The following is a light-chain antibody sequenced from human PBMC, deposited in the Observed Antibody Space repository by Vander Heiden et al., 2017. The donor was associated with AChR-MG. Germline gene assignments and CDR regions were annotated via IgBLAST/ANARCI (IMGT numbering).Light chain of an antibody. V-gene: IGKV3-20*01. J-gene: IGKJ4*01. CDR2: GAS. CDR3: QQYSSSPFT. Sequence: VLTQSPGTLSLSPGARASLSCRDSQRVSSSCLAWYQQKPGQAPRLLIHGASNRATGIPDRFSGSGSGTDFTLTISRLDPEDLAVYYCQQYSSSPFTFGGGTKVEIK. CDR1: QRVSSSC.